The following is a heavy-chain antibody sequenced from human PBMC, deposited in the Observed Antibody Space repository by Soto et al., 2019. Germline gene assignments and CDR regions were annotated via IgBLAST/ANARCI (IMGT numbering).Heavy chain of an antibody. J-gene: IGHJ3*01. D-gene: IGHD3-22*01. V-gene: IGHV3-7*04. CDR2: INQDGSAK. CDR1: GFTFNSYW. CDR3: ARGDYHDSSGPFSDAFDV. Sequence: GGSLRLSCAASGFTFNSYWMSWVRQAPGKGLEWVANINQDGSAKWYVGSVKGRFTISRDNAKKSLYLQMNSLRVEDTAVYYCARGDYHDSSGPFSDAFDVWGQGTMVTVSS.